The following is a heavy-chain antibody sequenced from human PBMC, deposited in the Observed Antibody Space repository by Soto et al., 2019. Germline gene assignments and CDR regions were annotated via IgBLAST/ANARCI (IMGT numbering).Heavy chain of an antibody. CDR3: ARGGYYDNTWGKLSHYGLDV. CDR1: GYTFIRYG. J-gene: IGHJ6*02. Sequence: QVQLVQSAAEVKKPGASVRVSCKASGYTFIRYGIAWVRQAPGQGLEWMGWISPYNDYTIYAQKLQGRVTMTADTSTRTVYMELRGLQSGDTAVYSCARGGYYDNTWGKLSHYGLDVWGQGTSVTVSS. CDR2: ISPYNDYT. V-gene: IGHV1-18*01. D-gene: IGHD3-16*01.